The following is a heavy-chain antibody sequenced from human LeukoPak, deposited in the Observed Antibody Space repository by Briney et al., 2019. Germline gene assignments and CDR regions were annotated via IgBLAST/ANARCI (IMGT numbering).Heavy chain of an antibody. CDR3: ARAVLPGFGELLERDYYYGMDV. Sequence: PGRSLRLSCAASGFTFSSFGMHWVRQAPGKGLEWVAVISYDGSNKYYADSVKGRFTISRDNSKNTLYLQMNSLRAEDTAVYYCARAVLPGFGELLERDYYYGMDVWGQGTTVTVSS. V-gene: IGHV3-30*03. CDR2: ISYDGSNK. D-gene: IGHD3-10*01. J-gene: IGHJ6*02. CDR1: GFTFSSFG.